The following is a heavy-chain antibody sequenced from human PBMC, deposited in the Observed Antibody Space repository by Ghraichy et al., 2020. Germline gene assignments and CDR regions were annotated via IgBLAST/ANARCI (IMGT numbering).Heavy chain of an antibody. CDR2: IYYSGST. D-gene: IGHD2-2*01. Sequence: SETLSLTCTVSGGSISSYYWSWIRQPPGKGLEWIGYIYYSGSTNYNPSLKSRVTISVDTSKNQFSLKLSSVTAADTAVYYCARVHCSSTSCPIDYWGQGTLVTVSS. V-gene: IGHV4-59*01. CDR1: GGSISSYY. J-gene: IGHJ4*02. CDR3: ARVHCSSTSCPIDY.